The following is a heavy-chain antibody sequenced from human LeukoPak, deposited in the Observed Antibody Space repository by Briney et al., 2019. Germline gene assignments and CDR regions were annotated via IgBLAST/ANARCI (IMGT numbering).Heavy chain of an antibody. CDR3: ARLITGGWLNY. Sequence: PSQTLSLTCTVSGGSISSGSYYWSWIRQPAGKGLEWIGRIYTSGSTNYNPSLKSRVTISVDTSKNQFSLKLSSVTAADTAVYYCARLITGGWLNYWGQGTLVTVSS. CDR1: GGSISSGSYY. V-gene: IGHV4-61*02. D-gene: IGHD3-22*01. J-gene: IGHJ4*02. CDR2: IYTSGST.